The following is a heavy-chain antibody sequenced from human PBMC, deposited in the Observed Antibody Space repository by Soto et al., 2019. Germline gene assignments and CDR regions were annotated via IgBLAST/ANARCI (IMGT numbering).Heavy chain of an antibody. CDR3: ARARLGDFWSGYYTTPRHNWFDP. V-gene: IGHV4-31*03. CDR1: HGYISRDGYY. J-gene: IGHJ5*02. D-gene: IGHD3-3*01. CDR2: IYYSGST. Sequence: SQTMSLTCTVSHGYISRDGYYWSWIRKHPGKDLEWNGYIYYSGSTYYNPSLKSRVTISVDTSKNQFSLKLSSVTAADTAVYYCARARLGDFWSGYYTTPRHNWFDPWGQGTLVTVS.